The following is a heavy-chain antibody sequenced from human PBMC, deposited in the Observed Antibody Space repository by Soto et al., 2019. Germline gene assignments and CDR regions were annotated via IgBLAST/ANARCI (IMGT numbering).Heavy chain of an antibody. D-gene: IGHD3-22*01. CDR2: ICYSGST. V-gene: IGHV4-59*01. Sequence: WETLSLSCAASGGSISSYSWSWLRQPPGKGLEWVGVICYSGSTNYNPSLKSRVTISGDTSKNQFSLKLSSVTAADTAVYYCAITYYYDSRWTLAAYFDYWGQGTLVTVSS. CDR3: AITYYYDSRWTLAAYFDY. CDR1: GGSISSYS. J-gene: IGHJ4*02.